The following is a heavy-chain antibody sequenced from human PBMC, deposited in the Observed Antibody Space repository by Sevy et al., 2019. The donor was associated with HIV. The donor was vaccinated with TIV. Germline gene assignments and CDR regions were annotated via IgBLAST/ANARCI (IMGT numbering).Heavy chain of an antibody. D-gene: IGHD2-15*01. J-gene: IGHJ3*02. V-gene: IGHV4-30-4*01. Sequence: SETLPLTCTVSGGSISSGDYSWSWIRQPPGKGLEWIGYIYYSGSTYYNPSLKSRVTISVDTSKNQFSLKLSSVTAADTAVYYCARGGGYCSGGSCPNYAFDIWGQGTMVTVSS. CDR1: GGSISSGDYS. CDR2: IYYSGST. CDR3: ARGGGYCSGGSCPNYAFDI.